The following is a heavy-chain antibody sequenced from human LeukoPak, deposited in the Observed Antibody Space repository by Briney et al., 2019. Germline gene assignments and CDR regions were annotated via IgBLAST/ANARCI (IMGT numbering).Heavy chain of an antibody. CDR2: INHSGST. CDR3: ARLSVYDFWSGYYEAPDY. V-gene: IGHV4-34*01. Sequence: SETLSLTCAVYGGSFSGYYWSWIRQPPGKGLEWIGGINHSGSTNYNPSLKSRVTISVDTSKNQFSLKLSSVTAADTAVYYCARLSVYDFWSGYYEAPDYWGQGTLVTVSS. J-gene: IGHJ4*02. D-gene: IGHD3-3*01. CDR1: GGSFSGYY.